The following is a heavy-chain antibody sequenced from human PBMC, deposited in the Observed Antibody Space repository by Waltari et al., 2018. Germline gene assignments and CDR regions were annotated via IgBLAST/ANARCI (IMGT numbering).Heavy chain of an antibody. Sequence: QVQLQESGPGLVKPSQTLSLTRTVSGASISSDDYYWSWIRQPPGKGLEWIGHIFYSGSTYFNPSLKSRVTMSLDTSKNQFSLKLSSVTAADTAVYYCASQDITGGYFDYWGQGTLVTVSS. CDR3: ASQDITGGYFDY. CDR2: IFYSGST. V-gene: IGHV4-30-4*08. J-gene: IGHJ4*02. D-gene: IGHD7-27*01. CDR1: GASISSDDYY.